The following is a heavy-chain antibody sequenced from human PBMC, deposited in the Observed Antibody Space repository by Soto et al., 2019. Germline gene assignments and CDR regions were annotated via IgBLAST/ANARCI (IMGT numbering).Heavy chain of an antibody. CDR3: ARDLYYYDSSGYSGPRWFDP. CDR1: GGTFSSYA. Sequence: SSVKVSCKASGGTFSSYAISWVRQAPGQGLEWMGGIIPIFGTANYAQKFQGRVTITADKSTSTAYMELSSLRSEDTAVYYCARDLYYYDSSGYSGPRWFDPWG. D-gene: IGHD3-22*01. J-gene: IGHJ5*02. CDR2: IIPIFGTA. V-gene: IGHV1-69*06.